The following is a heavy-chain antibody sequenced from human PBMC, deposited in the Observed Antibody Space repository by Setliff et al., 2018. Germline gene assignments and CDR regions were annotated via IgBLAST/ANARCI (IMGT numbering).Heavy chain of an antibody. J-gene: IGHJ5*02. D-gene: IGHD3-22*01. Sequence: ASETLSLTCAVSGYSISSAYYWGWIRQPPGKGLEWIGSIYHSGSTYYHPSLKSRVTMSVDTSKNQFSLKLSSVTAADTAVYYCARTNYYDSSGYFNWFDPWGQGTLVTVSS. CDR3: ARTNYYDSSGYFNWFDP. V-gene: IGHV4-38-2*01. CDR2: IYHSGST. CDR1: GYSISSAYY.